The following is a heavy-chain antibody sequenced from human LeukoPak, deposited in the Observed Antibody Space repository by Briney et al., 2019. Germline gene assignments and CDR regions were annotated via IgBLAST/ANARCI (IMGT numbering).Heavy chain of an antibody. D-gene: IGHD2-2*01. V-gene: IGHV1-24*01. J-gene: IGHJ3*02. CDR1: GYTLTELS. Sequence: ASVTVSCKVSGYTLTELSMHWVRQAPGKGLEWMGGFDPEDGETIYAQKFLGRVTMTEDTSTDTAYMELSSLRSEDTAVYYCATQQGGYCSSTSCSGAFDIWGQGTMVTVSS. CDR2: FDPEDGET. CDR3: ATQQGGYCSSTSCSGAFDI.